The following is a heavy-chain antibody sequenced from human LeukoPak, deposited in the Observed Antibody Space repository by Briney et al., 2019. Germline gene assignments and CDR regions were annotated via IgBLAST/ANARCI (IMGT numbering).Heavy chain of an antibody. D-gene: IGHD1-7*01. CDR2: INPNSGGT. CDR1: GHTFTAYY. CDR3: APTGTTGQYYFDY. V-gene: IGHV1-2*02. Sequence: GCSVTVSCKASGHTFTAYYMHWVRQAPGQGLEWLGWINPNSGGTNYAQKFQGRVTMTRDTSISTAYMELSRLGSDDTAMYYCAPTGTTGQYYFDYWGQGTLVTVSS. J-gene: IGHJ4*02.